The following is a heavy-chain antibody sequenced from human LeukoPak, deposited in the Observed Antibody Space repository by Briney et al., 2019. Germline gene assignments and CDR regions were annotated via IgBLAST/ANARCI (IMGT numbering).Heavy chain of an antibody. CDR1: GFTFSSYD. D-gene: IGHD3-10*01. Sequence: GGSLRLSCAAPGFTFSSYDMHWVRQATGKGLEWVSAIGTAGDTYYPGSVKGRFTISRENAKNSLYLQMNSLRAGDTAVYYCARGDYYGSGSYYKRRSDYYGMDVWGQGTTVTVSS. CDR3: ARGDYYGSGSYYKRRSDYYGMDV. CDR2: IGTAGDT. J-gene: IGHJ6*02. V-gene: IGHV3-13*01.